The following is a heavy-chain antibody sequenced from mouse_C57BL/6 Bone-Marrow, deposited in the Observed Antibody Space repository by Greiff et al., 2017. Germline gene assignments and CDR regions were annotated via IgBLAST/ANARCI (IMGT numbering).Heavy chain of an antibody. D-gene: IGHD1-1*01. V-gene: IGHV14-4*01. CDR1: GFNIKDDS. J-gene: IGHJ1*03. CDR3: TTVCGSNYLRYCDV. Sequence: VQLKQSGAELVRPGASVKLSCTASGFNIKDDSMHWVTQRPEQGLEWIGWIDPENGDTEYASKFQGKATITADTSANTAYLQLSSLTSEDTAVYYFTTVCGSNYLRYCDVWGTGTTVTVSS. CDR2: IDPENGDT.